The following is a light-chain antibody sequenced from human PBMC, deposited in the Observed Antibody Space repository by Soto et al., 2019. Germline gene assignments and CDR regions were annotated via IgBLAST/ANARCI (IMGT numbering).Light chain of an antibody. CDR3: QKYNSYSWK. V-gene: IGKV1-5*03. J-gene: IGKJ1*01. Sequence: DIQMTLSHSTLSASVVDRVNISFRCSQSISIWLAWYQQKPAKAPKLLIYKPSRLESGGPSRFSGSESGTEFTLTISSLQPDDCATYYCQKYNSYSWKFGQGTKVAIK. CDR1: QSISIW. CDR2: KPS.